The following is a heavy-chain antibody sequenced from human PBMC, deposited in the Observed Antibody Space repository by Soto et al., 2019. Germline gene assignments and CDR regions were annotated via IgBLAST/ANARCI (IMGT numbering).Heavy chain of an antibody. Sequence: SSETLSLTCTVSGGSISSSNWWSWVRQPPGKGLEWIGEIYRSGSTNYNPSLKSRVTISIDKSKNQFSLNLRFVTAADTAVYYCARDERATLIGDRYYKYDYGLDVWGKGTTVT. J-gene: IGHJ6*04. D-gene: IGHD3-10*01. V-gene: IGHV4-4*02. CDR3: ARDERATLIGDRYYKYDYGLDV. CDR1: GGSISSSNW. CDR2: IYRSGST.